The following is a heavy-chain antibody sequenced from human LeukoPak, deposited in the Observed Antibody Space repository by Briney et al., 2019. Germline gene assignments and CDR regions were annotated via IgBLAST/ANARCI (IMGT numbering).Heavy chain of an antibody. V-gene: IGHV1-2*02. Sequence: GASVKVSCKASGYTFTGYYMHWVRQAPGQGLEWMGWINPNSGGTNYAQKFQGRVTMTRDTSISTAYMELSRLRSDDTAVYYCARGYCSGTSCYDYFDYWGQGTLVTVSS. D-gene: IGHD2-2*01. J-gene: IGHJ4*02. CDR3: ARGYCSGTSCYDYFDY. CDR1: GYTFTGYY. CDR2: INPNSGGT.